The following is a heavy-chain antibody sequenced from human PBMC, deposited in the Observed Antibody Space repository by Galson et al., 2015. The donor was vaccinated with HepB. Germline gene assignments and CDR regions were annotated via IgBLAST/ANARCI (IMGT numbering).Heavy chain of an antibody. CDR1: GDSVSRNNW. CDR3: GREGPTPVPSAIDY. CDR2: IYHVGST. V-gene: IGHV4-4*01. Sequence: ETLSLTCVVSGDSVSRNNWWTWVRQSPGKGLEWIGEIYHVGSTNYNPSLTNRLTIYLDKAKNQFSLNLTSVTAADTAVYFCGREGPTPVPSAIDYWGQGILVTVSS. D-gene: IGHD2-2*01. J-gene: IGHJ4*02.